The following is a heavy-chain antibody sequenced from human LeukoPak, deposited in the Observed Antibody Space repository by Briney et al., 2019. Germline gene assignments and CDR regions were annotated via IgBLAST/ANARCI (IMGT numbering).Heavy chain of an antibody. CDR2: ISYDGSNK. CDR1: GFTFSSYA. CDR3: ARGDCSTTSCYPTDF. D-gene: IGHD2-2*01. Sequence: SGGSLRLSCAASGFTFSSYAMHWVRQAPGKGLEWVAVISYDGSNKYYADSVKGRFTISRDNSKNTLYLQMNSLRAEDTAVYYCARGDCSTTSCYPTDFWGQGTLVTVSS. V-gene: IGHV3-30-3*01. J-gene: IGHJ4*02.